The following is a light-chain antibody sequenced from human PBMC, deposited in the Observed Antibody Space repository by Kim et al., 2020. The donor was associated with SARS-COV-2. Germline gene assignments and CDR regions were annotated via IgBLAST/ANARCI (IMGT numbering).Light chain of an antibody. CDR2: GAS. CDR1: QSVSSN. Sequence: EIVMTQSPPTLSVSPGERATLSCRASQSVSSNLAWYQQKPGQAPRLLIYGASTRATGIPARFSGSGSGTEFTLTISSLQSEDFAVYYCQQYNSWPPYTFGQWTKLEI. J-gene: IGKJ2*01. CDR3: QQYNSWPPYT. V-gene: IGKV3-15*01.